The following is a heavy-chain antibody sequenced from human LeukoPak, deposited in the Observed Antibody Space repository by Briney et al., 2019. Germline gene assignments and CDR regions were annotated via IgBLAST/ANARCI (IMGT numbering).Heavy chain of an antibody. CDR2: IRSKAYGGTT. J-gene: IGHJ4*02. D-gene: IGHD5-12*01. Sequence: GGSLRLSCTASGFTFGDYAMSWVRQAPGKGLEWVGFIRSKAYGGTTEYAASVKGRFTISGDDSKSIAYLQMNSLKTEDTAVYYCTTDVVATPWDYWGQGTLVTVSS. CDR1: GFTFGDYA. V-gene: IGHV3-49*04. CDR3: TTDVVATPWDY.